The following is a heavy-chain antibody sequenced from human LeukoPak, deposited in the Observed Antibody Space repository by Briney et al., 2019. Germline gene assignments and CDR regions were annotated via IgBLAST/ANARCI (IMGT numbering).Heavy chain of an antibody. CDR2: INHSGST. J-gene: IGHJ4*02. D-gene: IGHD5-12*01. V-gene: IGHV4-34*01. CDR3: ARGRKWLPIDY. CDR1: GGSFSGYY. Sequence: SETLSLTCAVYGGSFSGYYWSWLRKPPGKGLEWIGEINHSGSTNYNPSLKSRVTISVDTTRNQFSLKLSPVTAADTAVYYCARGRKWLPIDYWGQGTLVTVSS.